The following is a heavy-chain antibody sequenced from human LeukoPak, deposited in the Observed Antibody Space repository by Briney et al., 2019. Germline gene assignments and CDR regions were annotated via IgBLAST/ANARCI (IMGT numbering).Heavy chain of an antibody. CDR3: AADVGYCSGGTCYSADAFHI. CDR2: IVVGSAGT. Sequence: SVNVSCKASGFIFSSSAMQWVRQARGQHLEWIGWIVVGSAGTNYAQKFLERVTITRDMSTSAAYLELSSLTSEDTAVYYCAADVGYCSGGTCYSADAFHIWGQGTMVTVSS. CDR1: GFIFSSSA. D-gene: IGHD2-15*01. J-gene: IGHJ3*02. V-gene: IGHV1-58*02.